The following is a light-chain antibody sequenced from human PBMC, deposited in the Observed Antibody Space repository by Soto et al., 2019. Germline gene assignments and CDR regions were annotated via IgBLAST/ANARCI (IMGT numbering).Light chain of an antibody. V-gene: IGKV2-28*01. Sequence: DIVMTQSPLSLPVTPGEPASISCRSSQSLLHSNGYNYLDWYLQTTGQSQQLLIYLGNIRGSGVSDKCRGSGSGTNFTLKIGRVEAEDVGVYYSMQPRQTLNTFGKGNKLEI. CDR3: MQPRQTLNT. CDR2: LGN. CDR1: QSLLHSNGYNY. J-gene: IGKJ2*01.